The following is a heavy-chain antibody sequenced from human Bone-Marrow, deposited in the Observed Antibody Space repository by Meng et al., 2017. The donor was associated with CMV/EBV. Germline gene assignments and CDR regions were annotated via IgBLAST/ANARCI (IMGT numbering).Heavy chain of an antibody. CDR2: IIPILGIA. V-gene: IGHV1-69*10. Sequence: SVKVSCKASGGTFSSYAISWVRQAPGQGLEWMGGIIPILGIANYAQKFQGRVTITADKSTSTAYMELSSLRSEDTAVYYRARVDDFWSGYYAPWGWFDPWGQGTLVTVSS. CDR3: ARVDDFWSGYYAPWGWFDP. J-gene: IGHJ5*02. CDR1: GGTFSSYA. D-gene: IGHD3-3*01.